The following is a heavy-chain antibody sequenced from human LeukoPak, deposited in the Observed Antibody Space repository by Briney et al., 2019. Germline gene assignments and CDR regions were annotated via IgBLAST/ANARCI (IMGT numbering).Heavy chain of an antibody. D-gene: IGHD6-13*01. V-gene: IGHV3-11*01. CDR2: ISSSGSTI. CDR3: ARCQQLAVFDY. Sequence: GGSLRLSCAASGFTFSDYYMSWIRQAPGKGLEWVSYISSSGSTIYYADSVNGRFTISRDNAKNSLYLQMNSLRAEDTAVYYCARCQQLAVFDYWGQGTLVTVSS. CDR1: GFTFSDYY. J-gene: IGHJ4*02.